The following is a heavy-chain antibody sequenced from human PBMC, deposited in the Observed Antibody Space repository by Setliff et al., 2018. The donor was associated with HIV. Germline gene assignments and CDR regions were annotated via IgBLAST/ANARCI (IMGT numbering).Heavy chain of an antibody. D-gene: IGHD3-10*01. CDR3: ASDQLLWFGELGGMDV. CDR2: ISSSSSYI. CDR1: GFTFSSYS. Sequence: PGGSLRLSCAASGFTFSSYSMNWVRQAPGKGLEWVSSISSSSSYIYYADSVKGRFTISRDNAKNSLYLQMNSLRAEDTAVYYCASDQLLWFGELGGMDVWGQGTTVTVSS. J-gene: IGHJ6*02. V-gene: IGHV3-21*01.